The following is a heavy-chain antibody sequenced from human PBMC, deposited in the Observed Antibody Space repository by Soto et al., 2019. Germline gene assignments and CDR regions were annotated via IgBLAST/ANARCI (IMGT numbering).Heavy chain of an antibody. V-gene: IGHV3-53*01. J-gene: IGHJ4*02. CDR2: IYSGGYT. CDR1: GFTVSNNY. D-gene: IGHD6-25*01. CDR3: GQRRGGGGY. Sequence: EVQLVESGGGLIQPGGSLRLSCAVSGFTVSNNYMSWVRQAPGKGLEGVSVIYSGGYTAYGDSVKGRFTISRDNSKNTLYLQMKGRGACDPAGYSCGQRRGGGGYWGQGTLVTVSS.